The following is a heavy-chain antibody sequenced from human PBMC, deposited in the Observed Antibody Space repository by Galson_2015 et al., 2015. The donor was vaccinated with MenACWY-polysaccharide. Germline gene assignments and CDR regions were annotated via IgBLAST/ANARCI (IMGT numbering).Heavy chain of an antibody. V-gene: IGHV3-33*01. CDR2: IQYDGGNK. D-gene: IGHD2-2*01. J-gene: IGHJ3*02. Sequence: SLRLSCVASGSRFSNSGMHWVRQAPGKGLEWVAVIQYDGGNKVYADSVKGRFTISRDNSKNTVFLEMNTLGVEDTAVYYCAREGSRIVFHAFDIWGQGTMVTVSS. CDR1: GSRFSNSG. CDR3: AREGSRIVFHAFDI.